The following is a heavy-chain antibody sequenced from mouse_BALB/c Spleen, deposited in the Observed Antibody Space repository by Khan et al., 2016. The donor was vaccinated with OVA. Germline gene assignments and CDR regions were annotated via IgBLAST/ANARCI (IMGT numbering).Heavy chain of an antibody. CDR3: ARCRWLLPPIDY. Sequence: QIQLVQSGPELKKPGETVKISCKASGYTFTNYGMNWVKQSPGKGLKWMGWINTNTGEPTYAEEFKGRFDFSLETSASTAYLQINSIKKEATAKYFCARCRWLLPPIDYWGQGTSVTVSS. CDR2: INTNTGEP. J-gene: IGHJ4*01. CDR1: GYTFTNYG. D-gene: IGHD2-3*01. V-gene: IGHV9-3*02.